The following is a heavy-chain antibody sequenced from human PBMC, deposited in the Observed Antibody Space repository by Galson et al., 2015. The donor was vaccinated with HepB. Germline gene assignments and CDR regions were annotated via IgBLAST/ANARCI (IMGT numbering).Heavy chain of an antibody. CDR2: MNPNSGNT. J-gene: IGHJ4*02. D-gene: IGHD3-10*01. CDR3: ARGSRDYYGSGRLVY. CDR1: GYTFTSYD. V-gene: IGHV1-8*01. Sequence: SVKVSCKASGYTFTSYDINWVRQATGQGLEWVGWMNPNSGNTGYAQKFQGRVTMTRNTSISTAYMELSSLRSEDTAVYYCARGSRDYYGSGRLVYWGQGTLVTVSS.